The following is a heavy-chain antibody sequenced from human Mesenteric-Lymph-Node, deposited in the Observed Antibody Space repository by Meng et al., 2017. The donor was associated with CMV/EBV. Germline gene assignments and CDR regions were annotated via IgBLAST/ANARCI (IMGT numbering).Heavy chain of an antibody. CDR2: ISSSGSTI. Sequence: GESLKISCAASGFTFSSYEMNWVRQAPGKGLEWVSYISSSGSTIYYADSVKGRFTISRDNAKNSLYLQMNSLRAEDTAVYYCARDLEFFGSGSYFFDYWGQGTLVTVSS. D-gene: IGHD3-10*01. J-gene: IGHJ4*02. V-gene: IGHV3-48*03. CDR3: ARDLEFFGSGSYFFDY. CDR1: GFTFSSYE.